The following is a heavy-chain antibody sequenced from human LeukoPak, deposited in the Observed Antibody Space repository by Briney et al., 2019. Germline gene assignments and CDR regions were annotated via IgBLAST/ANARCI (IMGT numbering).Heavy chain of an antibody. CDR3: TTESRGASDY. V-gene: IGHV3-15*01. CDR2: VKSKTDGGTI. CDR1: GFTFSNAW. J-gene: IGHJ4*02. D-gene: IGHD1-26*01. Sequence: AGGSLRLSCAASGFTFSNAWMTWVRQTPGKGPEWVARVKSKTDGGTIDYAAHVKGRFTISRDDSENTLYLQINSLSTEDTALYYCTTESRGASDYWGQGTLVTVSS.